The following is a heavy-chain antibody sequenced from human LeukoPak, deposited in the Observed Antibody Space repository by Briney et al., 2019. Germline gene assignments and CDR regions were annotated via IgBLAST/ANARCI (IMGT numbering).Heavy chain of an antibody. J-gene: IGHJ3*02. CDR2: IKQDGSEK. Sequence: GGSLRLSCAASGFTFSSYWMSWVRQAPGKGLEWVANIKQDGSEKYYVDSVKGRFTISRDNAKNSLYLQMNSLRAEDTAVYYCARAAYYYDSSGYYFAFDIWGQGTMVTVSS. V-gene: IGHV3-7*01. CDR1: GFTFSSYW. CDR3: ARAAYYYDSSGYYFAFDI. D-gene: IGHD3-22*01.